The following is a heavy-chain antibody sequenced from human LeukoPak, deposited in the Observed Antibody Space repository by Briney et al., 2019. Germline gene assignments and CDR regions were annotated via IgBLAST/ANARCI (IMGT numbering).Heavy chain of an antibody. J-gene: IGHJ4*02. CDR1: EFTFSSDE. Sequence: GGSLRLSCTASEFTFSSDEMNWVRQAPGKGLEWVAYISTTGTTIYYADSVKGRFTISRDNAKNTLYLQMNSLRAGDTAVYYCAKAPAFYFDYWGQGTLVTVSS. V-gene: IGHV3-48*03. CDR2: ISTTGTTI. CDR3: AKAPAFYFDY.